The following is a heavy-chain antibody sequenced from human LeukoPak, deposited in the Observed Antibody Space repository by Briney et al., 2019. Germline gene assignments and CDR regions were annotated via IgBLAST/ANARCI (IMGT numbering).Heavy chain of an antibody. Sequence: GGSLRLSCAASGFTFSSYGMHWVRQAPGKGLEWVAVIWYDGSNKYYADSVKGRFTISRDNSKNTLYLQMNSLRAEDTAVYYCASARFYYDSSGYYLDYWGQGTLVTVSS. J-gene: IGHJ4*02. D-gene: IGHD3-22*01. CDR2: IWYDGSNK. V-gene: IGHV3-33*01. CDR3: ASARFYYDSSGYYLDY. CDR1: GFTFSSYG.